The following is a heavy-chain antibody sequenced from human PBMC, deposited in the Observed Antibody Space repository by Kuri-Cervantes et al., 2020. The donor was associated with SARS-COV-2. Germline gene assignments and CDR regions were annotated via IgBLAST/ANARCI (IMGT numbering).Heavy chain of an antibody. Sequence: ASVKVSCKASGYTFTGYYMHWVRQAPGQGLEWMGWINPNSGGTNYAQKFQGWVTMTRDTSISTAYMELSSLRSDDTAVYYCARVVFTMIVVVPDYWGQGTLVTVSS. CDR2: INPNSGGT. J-gene: IGHJ4*02. CDR1: GYTFTGYY. D-gene: IGHD3-22*01. V-gene: IGHV1-2*04. CDR3: ARVVFTMIVVVPDY.